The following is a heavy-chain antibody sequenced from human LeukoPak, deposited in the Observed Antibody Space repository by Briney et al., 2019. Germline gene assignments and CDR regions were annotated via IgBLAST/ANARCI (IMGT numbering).Heavy chain of an antibody. Sequence: ASVKVSCKASGYTFTGYYMHWVRQAPGQGLEWMGWINPNSGGTNYAQKFQGRVTMTRDTSISTAYMELSRLRSDDTAVYYCARGRYFDWLLWTYWGQGTLVTASS. CDR3: ARGRYFDWLLWTY. D-gene: IGHD3-9*01. CDR1: GYTFTGYY. J-gene: IGHJ4*02. V-gene: IGHV1-2*02. CDR2: INPNSGGT.